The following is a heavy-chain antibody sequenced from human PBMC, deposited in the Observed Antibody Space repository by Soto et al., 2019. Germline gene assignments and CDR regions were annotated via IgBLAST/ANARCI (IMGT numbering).Heavy chain of an antibody. CDR3: ASAGASPFYYHVFVF. Sequence: HVQLQESGPGLVKPSETLSLTCTVSGASITQYYWNWIRQSPGKGLEWIVSVSYTGSTVYNPSLPSRVTVSFASSKTHFSLSLDSATPADSAVYHCASAGASPFYYHVFVFWFQVTLFTVSS. CDR1: GASITQYY. V-gene: IGHV4-59*01. J-gene: IGHJ4*02. CDR2: VSYTGST. D-gene: IGHD3-10*01.